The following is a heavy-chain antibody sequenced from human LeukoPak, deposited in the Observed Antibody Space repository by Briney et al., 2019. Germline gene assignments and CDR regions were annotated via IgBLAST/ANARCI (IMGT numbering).Heavy chain of an antibody. J-gene: IGHJ4*02. CDR3: ATVTTGPDFDY. CDR2: ISSSSSYI. V-gene: IGHV3-21*01. Sequence: GGSLRLSCAAPGFTFSSYSMNWVRQAPGKGLEWVSSISSSSSYIYYADSVKGRFTISRDNAKNSLYMQMNSLRAEDTAVYYCATVTTGPDFDYWGQGTLVTVSS. CDR1: GFTFSSYS. D-gene: IGHD4-17*01.